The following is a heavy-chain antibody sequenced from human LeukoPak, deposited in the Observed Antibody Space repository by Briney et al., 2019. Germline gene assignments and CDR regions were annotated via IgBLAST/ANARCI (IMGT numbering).Heavy chain of an antibody. Sequence: GGSLRLSCAASGFTVSRNDMSWVRQAPGKGLEWVSVICSGGSSFYADSVKGRFTISRDKSKNTIFLQMNSLRAEDMAVYYCARGGDPVYFDDWGQGTLVTVSS. CDR1: GFTVSRND. V-gene: IGHV3-66*01. CDR2: ICSGGSS. J-gene: IGHJ4*02. D-gene: IGHD3-10*01. CDR3: ARGGDPVYFDD.